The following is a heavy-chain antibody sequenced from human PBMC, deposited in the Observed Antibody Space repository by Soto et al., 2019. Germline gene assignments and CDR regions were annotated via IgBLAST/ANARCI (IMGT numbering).Heavy chain of an antibody. D-gene: IGHD1-1*01. J-gene: IGHJ5*02. Sequence: EVQLVESGGGLVQPGGSLRLSCAASGFTFSSYSMNWVRQAPGKGLEWVSYISSSSSTIYYADSVKGRFTISRDNAKNALYLQMNSLRDENTAVYYWAIELAALNGFDPWGQGTLVSVSS. CDR1: GFTFSSYS. V-gene: IGHV3-48*02. CDR3: AIELAALNGFDP. CDR2: ISSSSSTI.